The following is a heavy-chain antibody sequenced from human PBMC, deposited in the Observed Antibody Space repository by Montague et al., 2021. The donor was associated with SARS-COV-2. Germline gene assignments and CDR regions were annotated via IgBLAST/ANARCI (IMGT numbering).Heavy chain of an antibody. J-gene: IGHJ4*02. Sequence: CAISGDSVSRNRAAWNWIRQSPSRGLEWLGRTYYRSKWYSDYAESVKSRITIDPDTSKHQFSLHLNSVTPEDTAVYYCARIPVGSKYYFDFWGQGTLVTVSS. CDR1: GDSVSRNRAA. CDR2: TYYRSKWYS. D-gene: IGHD2-2*01. CDR3: ARIPVGSKYYFDF. V-gene: IGHV6-1*01.